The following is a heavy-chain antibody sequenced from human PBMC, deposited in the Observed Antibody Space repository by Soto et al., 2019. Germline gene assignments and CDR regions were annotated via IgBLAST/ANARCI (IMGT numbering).Heavy chain of an antibody. D-gene: IGHD4-17*01. Sequence: ASVKVSCKASGYTFTSYGITWVRQAPGQGLEWMGWISAYNGNTNYAQKPQDRVTMTTDTSTSTAYMELRSLRSDDTAVYYCARNDYGDYDDALDIWGQGTMVTVSS. J-gene: IGHJ3*02. CDR2: ISAYNGNT. CDR1: GYTFTSYG. CDR3: ARNDYGDYDDALDI. V-gene: IGHV1-18*01.